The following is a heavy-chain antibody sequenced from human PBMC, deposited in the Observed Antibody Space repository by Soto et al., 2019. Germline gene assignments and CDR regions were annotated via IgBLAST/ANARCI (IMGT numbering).Heavy chain of an antibody. CDR2: FDPEDGET. CDR3: ATDLGVAGQGDWFDP. V-gene: IGHV1-24*01. Sequence: ASEKVSCKVSGYTLTELSMHWVRQAPGKGLEWMGGFDPEDGETIYAQKFQGRVTMTEDTSTDTAYMELSSLRSEDTAVYYCATDLGVAGQGDWFDPWGQGTLVTVSS. J-gene: IGHJ5*02. D-gene: IGHD6-19*01. CDR1: GYTLTELS.